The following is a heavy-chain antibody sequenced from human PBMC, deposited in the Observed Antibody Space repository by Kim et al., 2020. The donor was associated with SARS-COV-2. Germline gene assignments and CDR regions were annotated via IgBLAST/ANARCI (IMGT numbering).Heavy chain of an antibody. D-gene: IGHD6-19*01. V-gene: IGHV4-34*01. Sequence: NYNPSLKSRVTISIDTSMSQYSLKLSSVTAADTAVYYCARGTNSSGWYRYCGQGTLVTVSS. J-gene: IGHJ4*02. CDR3: ARGTNSSGWYRY.